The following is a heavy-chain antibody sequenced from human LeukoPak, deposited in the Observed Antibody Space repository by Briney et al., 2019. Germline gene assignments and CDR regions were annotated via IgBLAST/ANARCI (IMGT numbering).Heavy chain of an antibody. J-gene: IGHJ4*02. CDR1: GYTFSDYY. CDR2: INPISGGT. Sequence: VASVKVSCKASGYTFSDYYVHWVRHPPGPGHEWMGWINPISGGTNYAQKFQGRVTMTRDTSISTAYMELCRLRSDDRAIYYCARGHTSTYCRGTHCYLLDYWGQGTLVTVSS. CDR3: ARGHTSTYCRGTHCYLLDY. V-gene: IGHV1-2*02. D-gene: IGHD2-15*01.